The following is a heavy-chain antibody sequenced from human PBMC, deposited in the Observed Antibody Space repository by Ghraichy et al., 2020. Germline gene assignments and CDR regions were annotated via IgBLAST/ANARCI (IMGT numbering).Heavy chain of an antibody. CDR2: IYTSGST. J-gene: IGHJ6*03. CDR3: ARDYVLRFLEWPNYMDV. V-gene: IGHV4-4*07. CDR1: GGSISSYY. D-gene: IGHD3-3*01. Sequence: SETLSLTCTVSGGSISSYYWSWIRQPAGKGLEWIGRIYTSGSTNYNPSLKSRVTMSVDTSKNQFSLKLSSVTAADTAVYYCARDYVLRFLEWPNYMDVWGKGTTVTVSS.